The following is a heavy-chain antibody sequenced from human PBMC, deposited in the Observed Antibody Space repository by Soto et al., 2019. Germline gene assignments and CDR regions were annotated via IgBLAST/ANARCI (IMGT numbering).Heavy chain of an antibody. CDR1: GYTFTSYY. CDR3: ASESWFGFPRRYCTNGVCRGTFDY. Sequence: ASVKVSCKASGYTFTSYYMHWVRQAPGQGLEWMGIINPSGGSTSYAQKFQGRVTMTRDTSTSTVYMELSSLRSEDTAVYYCASESWFGFPRRYCTNGVCRGTFDYWGQGTLVTVSS. D-gene: IGHD2-8*01. V-gene: IGHV1-46*01. CDR2: INPSGGST. J-gene: IGHJ4*02.